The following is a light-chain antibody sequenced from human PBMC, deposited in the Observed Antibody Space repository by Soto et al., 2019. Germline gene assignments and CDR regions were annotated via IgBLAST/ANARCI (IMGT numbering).Light chain of an antibody. CDR1: QSVSSN. J-gene: IGKJ2*01. CDR3: QQYNNWPPSYT. Sequence: IVMTQSPATLSVSPGERATLSCRASQSVSSNFAWYQQKPGQAPRPLIYGASTRATRIPARFSGSGSGTEFTLTISSLQSEDFAVYYCQQYNNWPPSYTFGQGTKLEIK. V-gene: IGKV3-15*01. CDR2: GAS.